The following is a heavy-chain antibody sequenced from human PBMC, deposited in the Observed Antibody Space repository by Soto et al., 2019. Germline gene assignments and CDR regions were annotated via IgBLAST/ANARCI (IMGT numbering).Heavy chain of an antibody. J-gene: IGHJ3*02. CDR3: ARHVGGPDAFDI. Sequence: SVKVSCKASGGTFSSYAISWVRQAPGQGLEWMGGIIPIFGTANYAQKFQGRVTITADESTSTAYMELSSLRSEDTAVYYCARHVGGPDAFDIWGQGTMVTVSS. CDR2: IIPIFGTA. V-gene: IGHV1-69*13. D-gene: IGHD3-10*01. CDR1: GGTFSSYA.